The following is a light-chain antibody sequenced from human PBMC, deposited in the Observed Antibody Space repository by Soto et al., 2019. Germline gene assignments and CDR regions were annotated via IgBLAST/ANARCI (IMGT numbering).Light chain of an antibody. CDR1: SSDVGGYNS. J-gene: IGLJ1*01. CDR3: SSFTTSNTYV. Sequence: QSALTQPASVSGSPGQSITISCTGTSSDVGGYNSVSWYQQHPGKAPKLLISEVRHRPSGVSDRFSGSQSANTASLTISGLQAEGEADYYCSSFTTSNTYVFGTGTKVTV. CDR2: EVR. V-gene: IGLV2-14*01.